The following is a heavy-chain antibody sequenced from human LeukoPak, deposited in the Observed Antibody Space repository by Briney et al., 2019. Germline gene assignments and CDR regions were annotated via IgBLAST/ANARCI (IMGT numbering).Heavy chain of an antibody. J-gene: IGHJ4*02. Sequence: GGSLRLSCIASGFTFSNFGMHWVRQAPGKGLEWVSNISGSGGRTYYADSVKGRFTISRDNSKNTLFLQMNSLRADDTAIYYCAKSGLNRFDYWGQGTLVIVSS. CDR1: GFTFSNFG. V-gene: IGHV3-23*01. D-gene: IGHD2-15*01. CDR2: ISGSGGRT. CDR3: AKSGLNRFDY.